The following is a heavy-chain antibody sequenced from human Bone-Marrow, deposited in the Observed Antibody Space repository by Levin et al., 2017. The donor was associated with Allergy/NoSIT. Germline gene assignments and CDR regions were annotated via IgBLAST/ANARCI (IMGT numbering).Heavy chain of an antibody. D-gene: IGHD6-19*01. CDR2: IYSGGGT. CDR1: GFTVSSNY. Sequence: LGGSLRLSCAASGFTVSSNYMSWVRQAPGKGLEWVSVIYSGGGTYYADSVKGRFTISRDNSGNTLYVQMNNLRAEDTAVYYCAGSGRKYYFDYWGQGTLVTVSS. J-gene: IGHJ4*02. V-gene: IGHV3-53*01. CDR3: AGSGRKYYFDY.